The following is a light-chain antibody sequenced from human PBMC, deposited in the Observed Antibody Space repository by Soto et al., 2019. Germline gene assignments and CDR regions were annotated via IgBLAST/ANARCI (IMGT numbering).Light chain of an antibody. Sequence: QSALTQPASVSGSPGQSITISCTGSSSDVGGYKYVSWYQQHPGKAPKLMIYEVSNRPSGVSNRFSGSKSGNTASLTISGLQAEDEADYYCSSYTSSSTLDVLFGGGTKLTVL. J-gene: IGLJ2*01. CDR3: SSYTSSSTLDVL. CDR2: EVS. V-gene: IGLV2-14*01. CDR1: SSDVGGYKY.